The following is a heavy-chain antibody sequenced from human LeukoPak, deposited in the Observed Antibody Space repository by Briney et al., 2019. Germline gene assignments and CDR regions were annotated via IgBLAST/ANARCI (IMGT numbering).Heavy chain of an antibody. Sequence: GESLKISCKGSGYNIFDNYWIAWVRQMPGKGPEWMGVIYPGDSETKYSPSFEGHVSFSVDRSISTAYLQWSSLQASDTAIYYCARLGTPYYYNHMDVWGKGTTVTVSS. CDR1: GYNIFDNYW. V-gene: IGHV5-51*01. J-gene: IGHJ6*03. CDR3: ARLGTPYYYNHMDV. D-gene: IGHD3-16*01. CDR2: IYPGDSET.